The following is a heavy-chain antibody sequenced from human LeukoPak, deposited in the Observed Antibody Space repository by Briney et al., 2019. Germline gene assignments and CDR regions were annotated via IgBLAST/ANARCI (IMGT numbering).Heavy chain of an antibody. D-gene: IGHD2-2*01. CDR2: ISYDGSNK. Sequence: GGSLRFSCAASGFTFSSYAMHWVRQAPGKGLEWVAVISYDGSNKYYADSVKGRFTISRDNSKNTLYLQMNSLRAEDTAVYYCARGDTYCSSISCPRLYHGMDVWGQGTTVTVSS. V-gene: IGHV3-30-3*01. CDR3: ARGDTYCSSISCPRLYHGMDV. CDR1: GFTFSSYA. J-gene: IGHJ6*02.